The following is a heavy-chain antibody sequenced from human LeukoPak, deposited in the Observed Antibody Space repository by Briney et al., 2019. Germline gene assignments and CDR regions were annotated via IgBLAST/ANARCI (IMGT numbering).Heavy chain of an antibody. CDR2: ISGSGGST. Sequence: PGGSLRLSCAASGFTFSSYGMSWVRQAPGKGLEWVSAISGSGGSTFYADSVKGRFTIPRDNSKNTLYLQMNSLRAEDTAVYYCAKGSRPGYSYGPREYYYYMDVWGKGTTVTVSS. V-gene: IGHV3-23*01. J-gene: IGHJ6*03. CDR3: AKGSRPGYSYGPREYYYYMDV. CDR1: GFTFSSYG. D-gene: IGHD5-18*01.